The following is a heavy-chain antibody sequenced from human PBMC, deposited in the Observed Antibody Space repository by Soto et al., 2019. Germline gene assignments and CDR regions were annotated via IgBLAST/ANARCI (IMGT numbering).Heavy chain of an antibody. CDR3: ARDHFWSGYYPSGVGQSMDG. CDR1: GFTFSSYS. V-gene: IGHV3-21*01. Sequence: GGSLRLSCAASGFTFSSYSMNWVRQAPGKGLEWVSSISSSSSYIYYADSVKGRFTISRDNAKNSLYLQMNSLRAEDTAVYYCARDHFWSGYYPSGVGQSMDGWGQGNTVTLSS. CDR2: ISSSSSYI. D-gene: IGHD3-3*02. J-gene: IGHJ6*02.